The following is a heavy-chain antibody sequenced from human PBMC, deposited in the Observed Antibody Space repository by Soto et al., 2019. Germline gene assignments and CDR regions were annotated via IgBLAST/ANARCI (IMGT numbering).Heavy chain of an antibody. J-gene: IGHJ4*02. Sequence: GGSLRLSCAASGFTFRTYSMHWVRQAPGKGLEWVSYISSSGATMHYADSVKGRFTISRDNAKNSLFLLMKSLREDDTAVYYCVRDWGLAGLLDSWGQGTLVTGSS. CDR2: ISSSGATM. CDR3: VRDWGLAGLLDS. V-gene: IGHV3-48*02. D-gene: IGHD6-13*01. CDR1: GFTFRTYS.